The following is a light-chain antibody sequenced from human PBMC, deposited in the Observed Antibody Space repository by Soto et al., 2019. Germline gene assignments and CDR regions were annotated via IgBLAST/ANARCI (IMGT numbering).Light chain of an antibody. CDR1: QSVNSN. CDR3: QQYKNWPLT. Sequence: EIVMTQSPATLSASPGERATLSCRASQSVNSNLAWYQQKPGQAPRLLIYGASTRATGIPARFSGSGSGTEFTLTISSLQSEDFVVYYCQQYKNWPLTFGGGTKVEIK. V-gene: IGKV3D-15*01. J-gene: IGKJ4*01. CDR2: GAS.